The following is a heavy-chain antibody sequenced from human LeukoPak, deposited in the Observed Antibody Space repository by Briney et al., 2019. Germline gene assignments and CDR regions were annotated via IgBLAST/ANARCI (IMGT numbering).Heavy chain of an antibody. CDR2: IDEYGTTI. Sequence: GGSLRLSCAAPGFSFSNYAMTWVRQAPGKGLEWVSRIDEYGTTINYADSVKGRFTISRNKAGDTLFLQMNSLRAEDTGVYYCATDLSGRQDYWGQGTLVTVSS. CDR1: GFSFSNYA. V-gene: IGHV3-74*01. D-gene: IGHD5-12*01. CDR3: ATDLSGRQDY. J-gene: IGHJ4*02.